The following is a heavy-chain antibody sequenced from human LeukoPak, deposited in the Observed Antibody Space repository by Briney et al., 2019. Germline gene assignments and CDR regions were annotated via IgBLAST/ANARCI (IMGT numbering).Heavy chain of an antibody. CDR1: NYTFTSHD. J-gene: IGHJ3*02. CDR3: ARDQHPYYGSGYHKRPDAFDI. V-gene: IGHV7-4-1*02. CDR2: INTNTGNP. D-gene: IGHD3-10*01. Sequence: GASVKVSCKASNYTFTSHDISWVRQAPGQGLEWMGWINTNTGNPTYAQGFTGRFVFSLDTSVSTAYLQISSLKAEDTAVYYCARDQHPYYGSGYHKRPDAFDIWGQGTMVTVSS.